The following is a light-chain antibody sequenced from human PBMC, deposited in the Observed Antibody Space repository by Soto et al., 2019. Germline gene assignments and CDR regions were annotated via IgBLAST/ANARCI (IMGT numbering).Light chain of an antibody. CDR1: SSDVGSYNL. CDR3: CSYAGSSTFSYV. Sequence: ALXQPASVSGSPGQAITISCTGTSSDVGSYNLVSWYQQHPGKAPKLMIYEVSKRPSGVSNRFSGSKSGNTASLTISGLQAEDEADYYCCSYAGSSTFSYVFGTGTKVTV. V-gene: IGLV2-23*02. CDR2: EVS. J-gene: IGLJ1*01.